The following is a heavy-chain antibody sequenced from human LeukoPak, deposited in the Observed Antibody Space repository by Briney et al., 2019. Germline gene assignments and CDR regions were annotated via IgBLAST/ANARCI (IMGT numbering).Heavy chain of an antibody. J-gene: IGHJ4*02. V-gene: IGHV4-34*01. CDR2: INHSGST. Sequence: PSETLSLTCAVYGGSFSGYYWSWIRQPPGKGLEWIGEINHSGSTNYNPSLKSRVTISVDTSKNQFSLKLSSVTAADTAVYYCARRSTYYYGSGSAGQFDYWGQGTLVTVSS. CDR1: GGSFSGYY. D-gene: IGHD3-10*01. CDR3: ARRSTYYYGSGSAGQFDY.